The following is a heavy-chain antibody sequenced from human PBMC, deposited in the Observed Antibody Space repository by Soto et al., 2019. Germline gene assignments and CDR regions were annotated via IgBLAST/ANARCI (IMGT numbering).Heavy chain of an antibody. V-gene: IGHV1-69*01. D-gene: IGHD2-15*01. CDR3: ARGLRTGNYGMDV. CDR2: IITMFETV. J-gene: IGHJ6*02. Sequence: QEQLLQSGAEVRKPGSSVKVSCKASGGTFDNYAVSWVRQAPGQGLEWMGGIITMFETVKYTQRFQGRLTIAADESTSTAYMELTSLTSADTAIYFCARGLRTGNYGMDVWGQGTTVTVSS. CDR1: GGTFDNYA.